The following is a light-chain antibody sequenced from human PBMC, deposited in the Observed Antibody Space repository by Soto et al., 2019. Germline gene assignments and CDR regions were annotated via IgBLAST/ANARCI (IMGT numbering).Light chain of an antibody. V-gene: IGLV3-9*01. Sequence: SSELTQPLSVSVALGQTARITCGGNNIGSKSVHWYQEKPGQAPVLIIYRDNIRPSGIPERFSGSNSGNTATLTISRAQAGDDAEYYGQVWDSSTATFGGGTKLTVL. J-gene: IGLJ2*01. CDR3: QVWDSSTAT. CDR2: RDN. CDR1: NIGSKS.